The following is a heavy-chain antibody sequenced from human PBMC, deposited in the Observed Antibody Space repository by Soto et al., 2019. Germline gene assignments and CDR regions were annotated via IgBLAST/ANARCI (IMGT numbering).Heavy chain of an antibody. J-gene: IGHJ4*02. D-gene: IGHD6-6*01. CDR3: ASTRGSSYDY. CDR1: GFTVSGNY. CDR2: IYNGGGT. Sequence: EVQLVETGGGLIQPGGSLRLSCAASGFTVSGNYMSWVRQAPGKGLEWVSVIYNGGGTYYAVSVKGRFTISRDNSKNTLYLQMNSLRGENTAVYYCASTRGSSYDYWGQGTLVTVSS. V-gene: IGHV3-53*02.